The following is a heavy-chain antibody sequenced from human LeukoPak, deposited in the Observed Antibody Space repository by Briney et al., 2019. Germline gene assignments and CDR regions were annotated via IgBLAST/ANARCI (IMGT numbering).Heavy chain of an antibody. CDR3: ARHELGYCSSTSCYDPYFDY. Sequence: SETLSLTCTVSGGSISSSSYYWGWIRQPPGKGLEWIGSIYYSGSTYYNPSLKSRVTISVDTSKNQFSLKLSSVTAADTAVYYCARHELGYCSSTSCYDPYFDYWGQGTLVTVSS. CDR1: GGSISSSSYY. D-gene: IGHD2-2*01. J-gene: IGHJ4*02. CDR2: IYYSGST. V-gene: IGHV4-39*01.